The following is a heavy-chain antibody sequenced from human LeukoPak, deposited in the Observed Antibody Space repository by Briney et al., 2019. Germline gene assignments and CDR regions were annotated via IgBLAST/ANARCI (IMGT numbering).Heavy chain of an antibody. D-gene: IGHD3-16*02. V-gene: IGHV3-30*03. Sequence: GRSLRLSCAASGFTFRNYVMHWVRQAPGTGLEWVAVISYEGGNRYYADSVKGRFTICRDNYQNTFHLQMNSVRAEDTAVYYCARGYTFGGVIVNGYFDLWGRGSLVTVSS. CDR3: ARGYTFGGVIVNGYFDL. CDR2: ISYEGGNR. J-gene: IGHJ2*01. CDR1: GFTFRNYV.